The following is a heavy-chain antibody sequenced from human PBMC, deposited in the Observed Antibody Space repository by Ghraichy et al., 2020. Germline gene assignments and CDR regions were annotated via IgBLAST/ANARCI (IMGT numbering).Heavy chain of an antibody. J-gene: IGHJ6*02. CDR2: VSPNSGII. V-gene: IGHV1-2*02. Sequence: ASVKVSCKASGYSFTAYYIHWFRQAPGQGLEWLGWVSPNSGIIDYAQKFLGRVTLTMDTSISTAYMALRSLTSDYPAIYYCAMDLSTSTYYGVDVWGQGTTVTVYS. CDR3: AMDLSTSTYYGVDV. CDR1: GYSFTAYY. D-gene: IGHD2/OR15-2a*01.